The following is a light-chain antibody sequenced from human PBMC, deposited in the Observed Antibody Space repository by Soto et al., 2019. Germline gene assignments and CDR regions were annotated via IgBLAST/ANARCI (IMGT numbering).Light chain of an antibody. CDR2: YAS. V-gene: IGKV1-8*01. J-gene: IGKJ1*01. CDR3: QQFFNYPRT. Sequence: AIRMTQSPSSFSASTGDRVSITCRATQDIGRYLAWYQQIPGKAPKLLIYYASDLQAGVPSRFSGGGSGTDFTLTISYLQSEDFGTYYCQQFFNYPRTFGQGTKVDIK. CDR1: QDIGRY.